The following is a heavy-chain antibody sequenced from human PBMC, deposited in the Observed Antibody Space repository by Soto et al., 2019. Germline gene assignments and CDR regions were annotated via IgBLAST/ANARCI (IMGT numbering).Heavy chain of an antibody. CDR1: GFTFSSYG. Sequence: GGSLRLSCAASGFTFSSYGMSWVRQAPGKGLEWVSAISGSGGSTYYADSVKGRFTISRDNSENTLYLQMNSLRAEDTAVYYCAKDARYSSSSGQFHYWGQGTRVIVSS. CDR3: AKDARYSSSSGQFHY. CDR2: ISGSGGST. D-gene: IGHD6-6*01. V-gene: IGHV3-23*01. J-gene: IGHJ4*02.